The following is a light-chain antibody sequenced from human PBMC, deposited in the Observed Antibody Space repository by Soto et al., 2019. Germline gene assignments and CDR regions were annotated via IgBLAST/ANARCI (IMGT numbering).Light chain of an antibody. V-gene: IGLV1-51*01. J-gene: IGLJ7*01. CDR1: SSNIGNNY. CDR2: DNN. Sequence: QSVLTQPPSVSAAPGQTVTLSCSGSSSNIGNNYVSWYQQLPGTAPKLLIYDNNKRPSGIPDRFSGSKSGSSATLGITGLQTGDEDDYYCGTWDSSLSAAVFGGGTQLTVL. CDR3: GTWDSSLSAAV.